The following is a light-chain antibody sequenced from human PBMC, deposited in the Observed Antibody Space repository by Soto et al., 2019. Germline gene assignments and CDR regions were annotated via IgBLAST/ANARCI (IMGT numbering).Light chain of an antibody. CDR1: LSIYNY. CDR2: AAS. J-gene: IGKJ4*01. CDR3: QQSYSGPLT. V-gene: IGKV1-39*01. Sequence: DIQMTQSPSSLSASVGDRVTITCRASLSIYNYLTWYQQKPGKAPKVLIYAASSLQSGVPSRFSGIGSGTDFTLSISSLQPEDFATYYCQQSYSGPLTFGGGTKVEIK.